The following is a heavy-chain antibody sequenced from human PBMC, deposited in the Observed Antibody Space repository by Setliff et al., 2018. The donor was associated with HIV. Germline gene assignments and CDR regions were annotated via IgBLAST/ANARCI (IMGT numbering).Heavy chain of an antibody. V-gene: IGHV1-24*01. Sequence: ASGKVSCKVSGYSLTDLSIHWVRQAPGKGLEWMGGFDPEDGETVYAQKLQGRVTMTEDTSTDTAYMELSSLRSEDTAMYYCATIRAYYYDSSGQEYFQYWGHGTLVTVS. CDR2: FDPEDGET. CDR1: GYSLTDLS. CDR3: ATIRAYYYDSSGQEYFQY. J-gene: IGHJ1*01. D-gene: IGHD3-22*01.